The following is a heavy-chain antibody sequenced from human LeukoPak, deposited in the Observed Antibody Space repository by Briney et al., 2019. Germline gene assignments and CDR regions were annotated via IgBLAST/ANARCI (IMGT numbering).Heavy chain of an antibody. Sequence: ASVKVSCKASGYTFISYGISWVRQAPGQGLEWMGWINANSGGTKYAQKFQGRVTMTSDTSISTAYMELTRLRSDDTAVYYCARDTSHYDLLTGSRDFYSGVDVWGQGTTVSVSS. V-gene: IGHV1-2*02. CDR1: GYTFISYG. CDR3: ARDTSHYDLLTGSRDFYSGVDV. CDR2: INANSGGT. D-gene: IGHD3-9*01. J-gene: IGHJ6*02.